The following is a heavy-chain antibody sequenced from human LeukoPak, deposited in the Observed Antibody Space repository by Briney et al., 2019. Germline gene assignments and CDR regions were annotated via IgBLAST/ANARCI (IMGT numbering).Heavy chain of an antibody. CDR2: ISSSSSYT. CDR1: GFTFSDYY. CDR3: ARDRSVDGTV. V-gene: IGHV3-11*06. Sequence: PGGSLRLSCAASGFTFSDYYMSWIRKAPGKGLEWVSYISSSSSYTNYAVSVKGRFTISRDNAKNSLYLQMDSLRAEDTAVYYCARDRSVDGTVWGQGTLVTVSS. J-gene: IGHJ4*02. D-gene: IGHD6-19*01.